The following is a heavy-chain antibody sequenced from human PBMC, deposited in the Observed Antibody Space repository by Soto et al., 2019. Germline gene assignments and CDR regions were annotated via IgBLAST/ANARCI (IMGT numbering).Heavy chain of an antibody. CDR3: VTTSGYGSGSYFGYYGMDV. J-gene: IGHJ6*02. D-gene: IGHD3-10*01. CDR2: IYYSGST. V-gene: IGHV4-59*01. CDR1: GGSISSYY. Sequence: PSENLSLTCTVSGGSISSYYWSWIRQPPGKGLEWIGYIYYSGSTNYNPSLKSRVTISVDTSKNQFSLKLSSVTAADTAVYYCVTTSGYGSGSYFGYYGMDVWGQGTTVTVSS.